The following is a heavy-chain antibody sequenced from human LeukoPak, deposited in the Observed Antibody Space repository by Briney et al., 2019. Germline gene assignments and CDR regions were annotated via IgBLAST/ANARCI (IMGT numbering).Heavy chain of an antibody. Sequence: GRSLRLSCAASGFTFSSYAMSWVRQAPGKGLEWVSAISGSGGSTYYADSVKGRFTISRDNSKNTLYLQMNSLRAEDTAVYYCAKESGWLVRGFLSYWGQGTLVTVSS. J-gene: IGHJ4*02. CDR3: AKESGWLVRGFLSY. D-gene: IGHD6-19*01. CDR2: ISGSGGST. V-gene: IGHV3-23*01. CDR1: GFTFSSYA.